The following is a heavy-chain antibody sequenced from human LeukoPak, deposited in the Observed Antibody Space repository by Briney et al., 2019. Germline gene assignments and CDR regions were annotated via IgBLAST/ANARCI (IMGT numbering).Heavy chain of an antibody. Sequence: GGSLRLSCTVSGFSVSDNSMSWVRQAPGKGLEWVSFIYSGTTHYSASVKRRFTISRDNSKNTLYLQMNSLIAEDTAVYYCARRAGAYSHPYDYWGQGTLVTVSS. J-gene: IGHJ4*02. V-gene: IGHV3-53*01. CDR1: GFSVSDNS. D-gene: IGHD4/OR15-4a*01. CDR2: IYSGTT. CDR3: ARRAGAYSHPYDY.